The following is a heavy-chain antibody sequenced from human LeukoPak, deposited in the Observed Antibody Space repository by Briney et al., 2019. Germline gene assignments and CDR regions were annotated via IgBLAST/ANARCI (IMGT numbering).Heavy chain of an antibody. CDR2: INWNGGST. J-gene: IGHJ6*03. V-gene: IGHV3-20*04. CDR1: GFTFSSYS. D-gene: IGHD2-21*02. Sequence: PGGSLRLSCAASGFTFSSYSMNWVRQAPGKGLEWVSGINWNGGSTGYADSVKGRFTISRDNAKNSLYLQMNSLRAEDTALYYCARAYCGGDCYPIDYYYDYMDVWGKGTTVTVSS. CDR3: ARAYCGGDCYPIDYYYDYMDV.